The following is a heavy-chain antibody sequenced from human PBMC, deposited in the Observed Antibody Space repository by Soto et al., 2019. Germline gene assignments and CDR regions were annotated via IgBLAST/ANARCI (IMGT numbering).Heavy chain of an antibody. CDR2: IYYSGST. V-gene: IGHV4-39*01. J-gene: IGHJ4*02. CDR1: GGSISSSSYY. D-gene: IGHD3-16*02. Sequence: PSETLSLTCTVSGGSISSSSYYWGWIRQPPGKGLEWIGSIYYSGSTYYNPSLKSRVTISVDTSKNQFSLKLSSVTAADTAVYYCARQGVYDYIWGSYRYPLGYYFDYWGQGTLVTVSS. CDR3: ARQGVYDYIWGSYRYPLGYYFDY.